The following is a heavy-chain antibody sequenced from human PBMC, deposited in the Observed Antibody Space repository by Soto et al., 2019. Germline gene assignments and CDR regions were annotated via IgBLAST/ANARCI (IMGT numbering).Heavy chain of an antibody. D-gene: IGHD1-1*01. CDR3: ARVRQGCSANNCYFDP. V-gene: IGHV4-4*02. CDR2: VHISGHS. J-gene: IGHJ5*01. Sequence: SETLSLTCTLSGGSVRAPDWWNWVRQSPDKGLEWIAEVHISGHSNYNPSLRSRVSVSIDSSKYQFYLNLNSVTAADTAIYYCARVRQGCSANNCYFDPWGQGTQVTSPQ. CDR1: GGSVRAPDW.